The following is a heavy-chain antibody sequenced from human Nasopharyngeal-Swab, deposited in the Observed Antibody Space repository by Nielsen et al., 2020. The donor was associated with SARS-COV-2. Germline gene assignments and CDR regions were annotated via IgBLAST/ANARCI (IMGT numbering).Heavy chain of an antibody. V-gene: IGHV4-39*01. CDR3: ARWRIAAAGNNWFDP. J-gene: IGHJ5*02. CDR2: IYYSGST. D-gene: IGHD6-13*01. Sequence: WTRQPPGKGLEWIGSIYYSGSTYYNPSLKSRVTISVDTSKNQFSLKLSSVTAADTAVYYCARWRIAAAGNNWFDPWGQGTLVTVSS.